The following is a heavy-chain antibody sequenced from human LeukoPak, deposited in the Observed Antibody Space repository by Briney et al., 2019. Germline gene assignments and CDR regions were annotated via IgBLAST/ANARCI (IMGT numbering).Heavy chain of an antibody. CDR2: ISGSGGST. CDR3: ATYGDYGYYYYGMDV. V-gene: IGHV3-23*01. J-gene: IGHJ6*02. CDR1: GFTSSSYA. D-gene: IGHD4-17*01. Sequence: GGSLRLSCAASGFTSSSYAMSWVRQAPGKGLEWVSAISGSGGSTYYADSVKGRFTISRDNSKNTLYLQMNSLRAEDTAVYYCATYGDYGYYYYGMDVWGQGTTVTVSS.